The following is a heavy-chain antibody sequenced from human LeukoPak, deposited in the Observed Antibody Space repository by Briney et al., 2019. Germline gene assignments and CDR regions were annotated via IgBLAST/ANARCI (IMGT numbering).Heavy chain of an antibody. CDR3: AKKLGYCSDGSCYFPY. V-gene: IGHV3-23*01. CDR1: GFTFSGSA. D-gene: IGHD2-15*01. Sequence: GGSLRLSCAASGFTFSGSAMSGGREAPGEGLECGSAISNNGGYTYYADSVQGRFTISRDNSKSTLCLQMNSLRAEDTAVYYCAKKLGYCSDGSCYFPYWGQGTLVTVSS. J-gene: IGHJ4*02. CDR2: ISNNGGYT.